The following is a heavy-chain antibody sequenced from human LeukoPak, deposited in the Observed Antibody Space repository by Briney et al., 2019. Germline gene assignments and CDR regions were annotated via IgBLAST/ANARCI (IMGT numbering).Heavy chain of an antibody. V-gene: IGHV4-39*07. CDR1: GGPISSSSYY. D-gene: IGHD2-2*01. J-gene: IGHJ4*02. CDR2: IYYSGST. CDR3: ARGPGCSSTSCYSVDY. Sequence: SETLSLTCTVSGGPISSSSYYWGWIRQPPGKGLEWIGSIYYSGSTYYNPSLKSRVTISVDTSKNQFSLKLSSVTAADTAVYYCARGPGCSSTSCYSVDYWGQGTLVTVSS.